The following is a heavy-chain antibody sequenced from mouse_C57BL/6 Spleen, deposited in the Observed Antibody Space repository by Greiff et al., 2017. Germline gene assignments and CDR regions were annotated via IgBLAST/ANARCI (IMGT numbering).Heavy chain of an antibody. D-gene: IGHD3-2*02. V-gene: IGHV1-80*01. Sequence: VKLMESGAELVKPGASVKISCKASGYAFSSYWMNWVKQRPGKGLEWIGQIYPGDGDTNYNGKFKGKATLTADKSSSTAYMQLSSLTSEDSAVYFCARRGDSSGYVAYWGQGTLVTVSA. CDR3: ARRGDSSGYVAY. CDR2: IYPGDGDT. CDR1: GYAFSSYW. J-gene: IGHJ3*01.